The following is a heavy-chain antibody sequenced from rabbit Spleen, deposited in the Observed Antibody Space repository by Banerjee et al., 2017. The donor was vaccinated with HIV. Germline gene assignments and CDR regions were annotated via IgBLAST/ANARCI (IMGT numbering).Heavy chain of an antibody. D-gene: IGHD8-1*01. CDR1: GFSFSSNW. CDR3: ARDTGTSFSSYGMDL. J-gene: IGHJ6*01. CDR2: VGGGGFT. V-gene: IGHV1S45*01. Sequence: LEESGGGLVKPGGTLTLTCTVSGFSFSSNWICWVRQAPGKRPEWIACVGGGGFTYSATWATGRFTISKTSSTTVTLQVTSLTAADTATYFCARDTGTSFSSYGMDLWGPGTLVTVS.